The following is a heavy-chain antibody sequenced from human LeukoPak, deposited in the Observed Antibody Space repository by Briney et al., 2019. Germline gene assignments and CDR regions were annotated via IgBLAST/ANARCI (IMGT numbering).Heavy chain of an antibody. CDR1: GYTLTELS. CDR2: FDPEDGET. CDR3: ASMYSGSYDWFDP. J-gene: IGHJ5*02. D-gene: IGHD1-26*01. V-gene: IGHV1-24*01. Sequence: GASVTVSCTVSGYTLTELSMHWVRQAPGKGLEWMGGFDPEDGETIYAQKFQGRVTMTEDTSTDTAYMELSSLRSEDTAVYYCASMYSGSYDWFDPWGQGTLVTVSS.